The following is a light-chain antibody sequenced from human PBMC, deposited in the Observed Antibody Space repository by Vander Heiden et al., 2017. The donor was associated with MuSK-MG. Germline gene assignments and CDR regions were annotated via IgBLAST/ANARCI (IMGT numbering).Light chain of an antibody. CDR2: GAT. Sequence: EIVMTQSPATLSVSPGERATLSCRASQSVSTNLAWYQQKPGQAPRLLIYGATTRATNIPARFSGSGSGTEFTLTISRLQSEDFAVYYCQQYNNWPGTFGQGTMVEIK. CDR3: QQYNNWPGT. V-gene: IGKV3-15*01. CDR1: QSVSTN. J-gene: IGKJ1*01.